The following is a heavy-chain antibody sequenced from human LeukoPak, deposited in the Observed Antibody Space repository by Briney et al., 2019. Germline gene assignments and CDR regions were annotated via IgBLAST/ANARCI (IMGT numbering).Heavy chain of an antibody. D-gene: IGHD5-24*01. CDR1: GGSISSYY. J-gene: IGHJ3*02. V-gene: IGHV4-59*01. CDR3: ARDRGRDGYNFDAFYI. Sequence: PSETLSLTCTVSGGSISSYYWSWIRQPPGKGLEWIGYIYYSGSTNYNPSLKSRVTISVDTSKNQFSLKLSSVTAADTAVYYCARDRGRDGYNFDAFYIWGQGTMVTVSS. CDR2: IYYSGST.